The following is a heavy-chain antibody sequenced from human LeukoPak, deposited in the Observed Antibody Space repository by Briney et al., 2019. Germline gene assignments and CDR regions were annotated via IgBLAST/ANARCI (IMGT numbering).Heavy chain of an antibody. D-gene: IGHD3-22*01. CDR2: INPNSGGT. Sequence: GASVKVSCKASGYTFTGYYMHWVRQAPGQGLEWMGWINPNSGGTNYAQKFQGRVTMTRDTSISTAYMELSRLRSDDTAVYYCARDRGDTYYYDSSGYHDYWGQETLVTVSS. V-gene: IGHV1-2*02. CDR3: ARDRGDTYYYDSSGYHDY. J-gene: IGHJ4*02. CDR1: GYTFTGYY.